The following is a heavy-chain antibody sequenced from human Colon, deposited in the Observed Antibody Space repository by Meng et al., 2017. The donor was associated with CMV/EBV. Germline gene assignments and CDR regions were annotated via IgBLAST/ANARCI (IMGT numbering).Heavy chain of an antibody. Sequence: GGSLRLSCVASGFSVSNNYISWVRQAPGKGLEWISFIYTSGSTFYADSVKGRSTLSRDLSENTVYLQMNSLRVEDTGIYFFAKDRGRLFRDYYFGLDVWGQGTTVTVSS. D-gene: IGHD3-10*01. CDR1: GFSVSNNY. CDR3: AKDRGRLFRDYYFGLDV. J-gene: IGHJ6*02. CDR2: IYTSGST. V-gene: IGHV3-53*05.